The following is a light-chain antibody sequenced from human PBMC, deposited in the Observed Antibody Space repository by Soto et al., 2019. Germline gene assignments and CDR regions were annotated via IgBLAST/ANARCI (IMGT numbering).Light chain of an antibody. Sequence: QSVLTQPASVSGSPGQSITFSCTGSSSDVGAYDFVSWYRQHPGKAPKLLLYDVNKRPSGVSYRFSGSKSGNTASLSISGLQAEDEADYYCASYSTSSLRVIFGGGTKVTVL. CDR1: SSDVGAYDF. CDR2: DVN. J-gene: IGLJ2*01. V-gene: IGLV2-14*01. CDR3: ASYSTSSLRVI.